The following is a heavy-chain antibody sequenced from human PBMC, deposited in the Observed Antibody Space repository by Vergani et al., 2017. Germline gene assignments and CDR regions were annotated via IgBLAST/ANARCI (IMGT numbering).Heavy chain of an antibody. D-gene: IGHD5-24*01. CDR2: INPNSGGK. CDR1: GYTFTGYY. Sequence: QVQLVQSGAEVKKPGASVKVSCKASGYTFTGYYMHWVRQAPGQGLEWMGWINPNSGGKNYAQKFQGRVTMTRDTSISTDYMELSRLRSDDTAVYYCARVPRWLQLDWFDPWGQGTLVTVSS. CDR3: ARVPRWLQLDWFDP. J-gene: IGHJ5*02. V-gene: IGHV1-2*02.